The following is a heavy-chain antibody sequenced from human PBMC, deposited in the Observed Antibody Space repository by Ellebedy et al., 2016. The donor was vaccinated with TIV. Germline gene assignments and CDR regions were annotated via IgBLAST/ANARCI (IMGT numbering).Heavy chain of an antibody. V-gene: IGHV3-33*01. CDR2: IWFNGKLK. J-gene: IGHJ6*02. Sequence: PGGSLRLSCAASGFTFSQYPMHWVRQAPGKWLEWVALIWFNGKLKYYTDSVKGRFTLSRDNSRSRLFLQMNNLRADDTGVYYCVRELAEGKGNMDVWGQGTTVVVSS. CDR3: VRELAEGKGNMDV. CDR1: GFTFSQYP.